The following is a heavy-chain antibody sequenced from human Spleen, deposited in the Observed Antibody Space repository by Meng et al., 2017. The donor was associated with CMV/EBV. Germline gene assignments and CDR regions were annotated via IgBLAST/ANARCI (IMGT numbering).Heavy chain of an antibody. Sequence: HITLKDSGPTLCNPTQTLTLTCPFSAFSLSTSGVGVGWIRQPPGKALEWLALIYWDDDKRYSPSLKSRLTITKDTSKNQVVLTMTNMDPVDTATYYCAHSGQLWLLPRFDYWGQGTLVTVSS. J-gene: IGHJ4*02. CDR3: AHSGQLWLLPRFDY. V-gene: IGHV2-5*02. D-gene: IGHD5-18*01. CDR2: IYWDDDK. CDR1: AFSLSTSGVG.